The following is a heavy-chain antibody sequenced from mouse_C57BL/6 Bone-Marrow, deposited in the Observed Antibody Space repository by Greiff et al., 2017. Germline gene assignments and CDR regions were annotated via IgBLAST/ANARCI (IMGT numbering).Heavy chain of an antibody. CDR3: TTSCDGYSYAMDY. Sequence: VQLQQSGAELVRPGASVKLSCTASGFNIKDDYMHWVKQRPEQGLEWIGWIDPENGDTEYASKFQGKATITADTSSNTSYLQLSSLTSEDTAVYYCTTSCDGYSYAMDYWGQGTSVTVAS. V-gene: IGHV14-4*01. CDR1: GFNIKDDY. J-gene: IGHJ4*01. D-gene: IGHD2-3*01. CDR2: IDPENGDT.